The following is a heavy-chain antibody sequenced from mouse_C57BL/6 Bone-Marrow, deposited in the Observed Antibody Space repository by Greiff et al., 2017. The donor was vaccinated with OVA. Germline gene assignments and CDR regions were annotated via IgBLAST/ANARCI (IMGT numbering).Heavy chain of an antibody. Sequence: QVQLQQPGAELVMPGASVKLSCKASGYTFTSYWMHWVKQRPGQGLEWIGEIDPSDSYTNYNQKFKGKSTLTVDKSSSTAYMQLSSLTSEDSAVYYCARLGYYDYAWFAYWGQGTLVTVSA. CDR1: GYTFTSYW. V-gene: IGHV1-69*01. CDR3: ARLGYYDYAWFAY. J-gene: IGHJ3*01. D-gene: IGHD2-4*01. CDR2: IDPSDSYT.